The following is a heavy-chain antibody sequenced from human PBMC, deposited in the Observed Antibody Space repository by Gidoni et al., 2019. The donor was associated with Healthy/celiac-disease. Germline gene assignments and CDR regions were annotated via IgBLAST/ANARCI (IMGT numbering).Heavy chain of an antibody. V-gene: IGHV4-39*01. J-gene: IGHJ6*02. D-gene: IGHD3-3*01. CDR2: IYYSGST. CDR1: GGSISSSSYY. CDR3: ARQRSAYYDFWSGYEKGSDYGMDV. Sequence: QLQLQESGPGLVKPSETLSLTCTVSGGSISSSSYYWGWIRQPPGKGLEWIGSIYYSGSTYYNPSLKSRVTISVDTSKNQFSLKLSSVTAADTAVYYCARQRSAYYDFWSGYEKGSDYGMDVWGQGTTVTVSS.